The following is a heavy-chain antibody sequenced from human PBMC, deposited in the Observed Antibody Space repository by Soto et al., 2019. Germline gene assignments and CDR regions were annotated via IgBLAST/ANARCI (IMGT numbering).Heavy chain of an antibody. CDR1: GGSISSSNW. Sequence: SETLSLTCAVSGGSISSSNWWSWVRQPPGKGLEWIGEIYHSGSTNYNPSLKSRVTISVDTSKNQFSLKLSSVTAADTAVYYCARTGGSYYYYYYGMDVWGQGTTVTVSS. CDR2: IYHSGST. V-gene: IGHV4-4*02. D-gene: IGHD1-26*01. CDR3: ARTGGSYYYYYYGMDV. J-gene: IGHJ6*02.